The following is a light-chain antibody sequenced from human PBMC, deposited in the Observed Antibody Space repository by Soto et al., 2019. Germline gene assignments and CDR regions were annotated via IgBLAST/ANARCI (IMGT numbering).Light chain of an antibody. CDR2: DVS. J-gene: IGLJ2*01. CDR3: SSYTSSSTVV. CDR1: SSDVGGYNY. V-gene: IGLV2-14*01. Sequence: QSALTQPASVSGSPGQSITISCTGTSSDVGGYNYVSWYQQHPGKAPKLMIYDVSNRPSGVSNRCSGSKSCNTATLTISGLQAEDEADNYCSSYTSSSTVVFGVGTKMTVL.